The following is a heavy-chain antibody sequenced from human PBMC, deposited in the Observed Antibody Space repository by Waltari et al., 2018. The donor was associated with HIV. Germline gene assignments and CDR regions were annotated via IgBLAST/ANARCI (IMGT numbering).Heavy chain of an antibody. CDR2: ISYYGDNK. CDR1: GFTFSSYG. D-gene: IGHD6-19*01. J-gene: IGHJ4*02. V-gene: IGHV3-30*18. CDR3: AKGASGWSPGY. Sequence: QVQLVESGGGVVQPGRSLRPSCAAYGFTFSSYGMHWVRQAPGKGLGWVAVISYYGDNKYYADSVKGRFTISRDNSKNTLYLQMNSLRVEDTAVYYCAKGASGWSPGYWGQGTLVTVSS.